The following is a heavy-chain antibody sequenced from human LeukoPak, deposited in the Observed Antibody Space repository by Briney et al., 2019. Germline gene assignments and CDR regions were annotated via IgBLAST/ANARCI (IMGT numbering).Heavy chain of an antibody. D-gene: IGHD3-3*01. CDR1: GYTFTGYY. V-gene: IGHV1-46*01. CDR3: ARDKVWSGYYERLLGQGYYYYMDV. J-gene: IGHJ6*03. Sequence: GASVKVSCKTSGYTFTGYYIHWVRQAPGQGLEWMGIINPSGGSTSYAQKFQGRVTMTRDMSTSTVYMELSSLRSEDTAVYYCARDKVWSGYYERLLGQGYYYYMDVWGKGTTVTVSS. CDR2: INPSGGST.